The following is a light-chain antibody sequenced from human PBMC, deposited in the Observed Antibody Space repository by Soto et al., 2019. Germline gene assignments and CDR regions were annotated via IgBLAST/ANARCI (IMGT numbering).Light chain of an antibody. CDR3: QQYGNSPLT. V-gene: IGKV3-20*01. CDR2: GAS. CDR1: QRVSNNY. Sequence: EIVLTQSPATLSSFPGDRVTLSCRASQRVSNNYLAWYQQRPGQSPRLLIYGASNRATGIPDRFSGSGSGTDFTLTISGLEPEDFAVYYCQQYGNSPLTFGGGTKVDIK. J-gene: IGKJ4*01.